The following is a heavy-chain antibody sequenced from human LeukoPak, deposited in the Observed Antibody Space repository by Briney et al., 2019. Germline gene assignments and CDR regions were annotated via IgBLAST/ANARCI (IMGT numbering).Heavy chain of an antibody. D-gene: IGHD2-15*01. V-gene: IGHV6-1*01. CDR1: GDSVSTNSAA. CDR2: TYYRSKWYN. CDR3: ARAGAGYCSGGSCYQFDY. Sequence: SQTLSLTCVISGDSVSTNSAAWNWIRQSPSRGLEWLGRTYYRSKWYNDYAVSVKSRITINPDTSKNQFSLQLNSVTPEDTAVYYCARAGAGYCSGGSCYQFDYWGQGTLVTVSS. J-gene: IGHJ4*02.